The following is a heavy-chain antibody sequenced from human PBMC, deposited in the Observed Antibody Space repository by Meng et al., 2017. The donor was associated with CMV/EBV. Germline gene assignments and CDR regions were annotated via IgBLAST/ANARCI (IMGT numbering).Heavy chain of an antibody. CDR2: IYYSGRT. J-gene: IGHJ4*02. Sequence: RQLPESAPGPVKPSSTLSLSCSASGGSISNSIYYWGWIRQPPRTGLEWIGSIYYSGRTNYNPSLKSRVPISLDTYNSKFSLKLSSLTAADTAVYYCAREWNYYGSGSYYAYWGQGTLVTVSS. V-gene: IGHV4-39*07. CDR3: AREWNYYGSGSYYAY. D-gene: IGHD3-10*01. CDR1: GGSISNSIYY.